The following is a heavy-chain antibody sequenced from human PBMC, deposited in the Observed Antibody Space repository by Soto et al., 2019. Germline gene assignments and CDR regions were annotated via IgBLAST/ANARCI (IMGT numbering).Heavy chain of an antibody. CDR3: ARRQYSSSSVLYWYFDL. CDR1: GGSISSSSYY. Sequence: QLQLQESGPGLVKPSETLSLTCTVSGGSISSSSYYWGWIRQPPGKGLEWIGSIYYSGSTYYNPSLTSRVTISVDTSKNQFSLKLSSVTAADTAVYYCARRQYSSSSVLYWYFDLWGRGTLVTVSS. J-gene: IGHJ2*01. CDR2: IYYSGST. V-gene: IGHV4-39*01. D-gene: IGHD6-6*01.